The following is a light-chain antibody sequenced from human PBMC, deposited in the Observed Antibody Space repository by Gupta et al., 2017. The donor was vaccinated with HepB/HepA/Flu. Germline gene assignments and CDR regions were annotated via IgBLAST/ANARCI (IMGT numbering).Light chain of an antibody. J-gene: IGKJ3*01. CDR3: QHDDNCPCT. Sequence: EIVMTQSPATLSVSPGERATLSCRASQSVSSSLAWYQQKPGQAPSLLIYGASTRGTGVPARFSGSGSGTEFTLTISSLQSEDFAVYYCQHDDNCPCTFGHGTKVDIK. CDR1: QSVSSS. CDR2: GAS. V-gene: IGKV3-15*01.